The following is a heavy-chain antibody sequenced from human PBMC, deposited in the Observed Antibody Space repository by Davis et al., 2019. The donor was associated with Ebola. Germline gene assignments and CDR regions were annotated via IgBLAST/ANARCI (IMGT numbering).Heavy chain of an antibody. J-gene: IGHJ4*02. CDR1: GFSFGSYA. CDR3: AKDADEDDYGLFDN. D-gene: IGHD4-17*01. CDR2: VSGTGGTT. V-gene: IGHV3-23*01. Sequence: PGGSLRLSCVGSGFSFGSYAMSWVRQAPGKGLEWVSSVSGTGGTTYYAEFVEGRFTISRDNTKNTLHLQMNSLRVEDTAIYYCAKDADEDDYGLFDNWGQGALVSVSS.